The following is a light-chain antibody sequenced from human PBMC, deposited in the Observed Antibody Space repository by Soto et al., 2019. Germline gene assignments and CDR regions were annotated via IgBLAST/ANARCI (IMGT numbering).Light chain of an antibody. V-gene: IGKV3-20*01. CDR1: ERIYSAY. CDR2: GTS. CDR3: QQYGNSPIT. J-gene: IGKJ5*01. Sequence: EVVLTQSPGTLSFSRGDRATLSCRASERIYSAYLGWYQQKPGQAPRLLIYGTSSRATGIPDRLSGSGSGTDLTLTISRLEPEDFAVYYCQQYGNSPITCGQGTRREI.